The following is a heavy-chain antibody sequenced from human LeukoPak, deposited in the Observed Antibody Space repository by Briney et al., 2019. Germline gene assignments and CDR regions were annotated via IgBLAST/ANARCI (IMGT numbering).Heavy chain of an antibody. Sequence: GGSLRLSCAASGFAFADYAMHWVRQIPGKGLEWVSTIGGSGDKTFYADSVKGRFTISRDNSKNMVHLQMNSLTGEDTALYYCVRRGDASSGWGNHDFWGQGALVTVSS. CDR2: IGGSGDKT. V-gene: IGHV3-23*01. CDR3: VRRGDASSGWGNHDF. D-gene: IGHD6-19*01. J-gene: IGHJ4*02. CDR1: GFAFADYA.